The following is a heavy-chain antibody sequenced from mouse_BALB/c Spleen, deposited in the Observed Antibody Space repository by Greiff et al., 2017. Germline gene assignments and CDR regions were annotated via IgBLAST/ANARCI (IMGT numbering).Heavy chain of an antibody. D-gene: IGHD1-1*01. CDR1: GYSITSGYY. J-gene: IGHJ2*01. Sequence: EVKLQESGPGLVKPSQSLSLTCSVTGYSITSGYYWNWIRQFPGNKLEWMGYISYDGSNNYNPSLKNRISITRDTSKNQFFLKLNSVTTEDTATYYCARESLYGSTHFDYWGQGTTLTVSS. V-gene: IGHV3-6*02. CDR3: ARESLYGSTHFDY. CDR2: ISYDGSN.